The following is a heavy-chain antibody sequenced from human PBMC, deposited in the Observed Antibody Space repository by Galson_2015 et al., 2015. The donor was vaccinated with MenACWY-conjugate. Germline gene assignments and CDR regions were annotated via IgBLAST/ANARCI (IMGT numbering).Heavy chain of an antibody. CDR3: ARHEGSTWRTDWYFDL. D-gene: IGHD6-13*01. Sequence: QSGAEVTKPGESLRISCKGSGYSFTSYWISWVRQMPGKGLEWMGRIDPSDSSTNYNPSFQGHVTISDDKSISTAYLQWSSLKASDTAMYYCARHEGSTWRTDWYFDLWGRGTLVTVSS. J-gene: IGHJ2*01. V-gene: IGHV5-10-1*01. CDR2: IDPSDSST. CDR1: GYSFTSYW.